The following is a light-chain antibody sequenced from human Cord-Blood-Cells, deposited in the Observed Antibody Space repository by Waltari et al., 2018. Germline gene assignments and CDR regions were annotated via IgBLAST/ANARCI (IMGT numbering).Light chain of an antibody. CDR1: QSISSY. CDR3: QQSYSTLYS. J-gene: IGKJ2*03. Sequence: DIQMNQYSSSLSASVGDRVMITCLASQSISSYLNWYQQKPGKAPKLLIYAESSLQSGVPSRFSGSGSGTDFPLTIISLQPEDFATYYFQQSYSTLYSFGQWTKLEIK. V-gene: IGKV1-39*01. CDR2: AES.